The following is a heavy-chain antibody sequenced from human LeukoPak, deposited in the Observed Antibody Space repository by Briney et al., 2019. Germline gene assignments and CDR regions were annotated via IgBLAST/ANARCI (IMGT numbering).Heavy chain of an antibody. CDR2: ISGSGGST. J-gene: IGHJ4*02. V-gene: IGHV3-23*01. Sequence: GGPLRLSCAASGFTFSSYAMSWVRQAPGKGLEWVSAISGSGGSTYYADSVKGRFTISRDNSKNTLYLQMNSLRAEDTAVYYCAKGVAYTRGITTYDYWGQGTLVTVSS. D-gene: IGHD3-16*01. CDR3: AKGVAYTRGITTYDY. CDR1: GFTFSSYA.